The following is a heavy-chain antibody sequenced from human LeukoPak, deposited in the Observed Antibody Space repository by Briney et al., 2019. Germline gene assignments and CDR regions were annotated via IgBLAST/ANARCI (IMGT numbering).Heavy chain of an antibody. Sequence: GGSLRLYCAASGFTFSSYAMSWVRQAPGKGLEWVSALSGSGGSTYYADSVKGRFTISRDNYKNTLYLQMNRLRAEDTAVYYCAKVVALARNDAFDIWGQGTMVTVSS. V-gene: IGHV3-23*01. CDR1: GFTFSSYA. J-gene: IGHJ3*02. D-gene: IGHD1-14*01. CDR3: AKVVALARNDAFDI. CDR2: LSGSGGST.